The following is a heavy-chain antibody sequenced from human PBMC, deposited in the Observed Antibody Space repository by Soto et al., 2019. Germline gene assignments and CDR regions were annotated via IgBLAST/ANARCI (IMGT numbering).Heavy chain of an antibody. D-gene: IGHD3-22*01. Sequence: ASVKVSCKASGYTFTSYGISWVRQAPGQGLEWMGWISAYNGNTNYAQKLQGRVTMTTDTSTSTAYMELRSLRSDDTAVYYCARDKWYYDSSGPYFDYWGQGTLVTVSS. J-gene: IGHJ4*02. CDR3: ARDKWYYDSSGPYFDY. CDR2: ISAYNGNT. CDR1: GYTFTSYG. V-gene: IGHV1-18*01.